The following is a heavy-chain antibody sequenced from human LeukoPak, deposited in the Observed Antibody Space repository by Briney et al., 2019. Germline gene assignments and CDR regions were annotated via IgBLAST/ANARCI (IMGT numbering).Heavy chain of an antibody. J-gene: IGHJ4*02. CDR2: RKQDGSEK. CDR1: GFTFSSSW. CDR3: ARDNPPDY. V-gene: IGHV3-7*03. Sequence: PGGSLRLSCVASGFTFSSSWMSWVRQAPGKGLEWVANRKQDGSEKSYVESVRGRFTISRDNAKNSLYLQLNSLRAEDTALYYCARDNPPDYWGQGTLVTVSS.